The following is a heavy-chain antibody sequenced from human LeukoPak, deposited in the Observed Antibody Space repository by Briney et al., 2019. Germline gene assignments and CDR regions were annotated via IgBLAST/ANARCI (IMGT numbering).Heavy chain of an antibody. CDR1: GFTVSSNY. CDR2: IYSGGSA. J-gene: IGHJ4*02. V-gene: IGHV3-53*01. Sequence: GGSLRLSCAASGFTVSSNYMSWVRQAPGKGLEWVSVIYSGGSAYYADSVKGRFTISRDNSKNTLYLQMNSLRAEDTAVYYCARDEVAAGLDYWGQGTLVTVSS. CDR3: ARDEVAAGLDY. D-gene: IGHD6-13*01.